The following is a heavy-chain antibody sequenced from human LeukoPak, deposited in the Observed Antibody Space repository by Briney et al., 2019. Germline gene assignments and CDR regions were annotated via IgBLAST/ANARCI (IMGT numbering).Heavy chain of an antibody. CDR3: ARDGGCSSTSCYSRFNCFDP. V-gene: IGHV3-48*01. Sequence: AGGSLRLSCAASGFTFSSYSMNWVRQAPGKGLEWVSYISSSSSTIYYADSVEGRFTISRDNAKNSLYLQMNSLRAEDTAVYYCARDGGCSSTSCYSRFNCFDPWGQGTLVTVSS. D-gene: IGHD2-2*01. J-gene: IGHJ5*02. CDR2: ISSSSSTI. CDR1: GFTFSSYS.